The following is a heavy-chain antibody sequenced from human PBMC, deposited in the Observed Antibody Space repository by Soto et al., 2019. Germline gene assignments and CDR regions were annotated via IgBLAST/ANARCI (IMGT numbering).Heavy chain of an antibody. D-gene: IGHD3-9*01. CDR3: ARPPGYISDWYYFDL. V-gene: IGHV1-2*02. CDR2: ISPKSGGT. Sequence: QVQLVQSGAEVKKPGASVKVSCEASGYSFIDYYIHWVRQAPGQGFEWMGRISPKSGGTNYAQKFEGRVNMTWDTSLNTAYMELSSLKSDDTAVYYCARPPGYISDWYYFDLWGQGTRVTVSS. J-gene: IGHJ4*02. CDR1: GYSFIDYY.